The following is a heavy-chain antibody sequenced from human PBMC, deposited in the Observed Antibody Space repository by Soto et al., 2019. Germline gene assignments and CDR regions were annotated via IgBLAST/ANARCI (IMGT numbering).Heavy chain of an antibody. V-gene: IGHV1-69*13. J-gene: IGHJ6*02. CDR1: GGAFSSYA. D-gene: IGHD6-13*01. CDR2: IIPIFGTA. Sequence: SSLNRSRKASGGAFSSYAISWVRNEPGQGLEWMGGIIPIFGTANYVQKFQGRVTITADESTSTAYMELSSLRSEDTAVYYCAKGLYSSSWYYYYGMDVWGQGTTVTVSS. CDR3: AKGLYSSSWYYYYGMDV.